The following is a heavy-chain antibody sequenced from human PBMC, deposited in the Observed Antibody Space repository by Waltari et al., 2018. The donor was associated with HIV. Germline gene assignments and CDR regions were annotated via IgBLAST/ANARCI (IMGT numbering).Heavy chain of an antibody. D-gene: IGHD1-26*01. Sequence: QVQLQQWGAGLLKPSETLSLTCAVCGESFSGYYWSWIRQPPGKGLEWIGEINQSGSTKYNPSLKSRVSISVDTSKKQFSLKLYSVTAADTAVYYCARKEVGATLKNAFDIWGPGTLVTASS. CDR3: ARKEVGATLKNAFDI. V-gene: IGHV4-34*01. J-gene: IGHJ3*02. CDR1: GESFSGYY. CDR2: INQSGST.